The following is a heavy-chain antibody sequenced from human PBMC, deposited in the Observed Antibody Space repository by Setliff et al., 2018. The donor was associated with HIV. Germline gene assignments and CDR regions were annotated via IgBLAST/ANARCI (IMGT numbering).Heavy chain of an antibody. Sequence: PGGSLRLSCAASGFTFSSYGMHWVRQAPGKGLEWVAFIRYDGSNKYYADSVKGRFTISRDNSKNTLYLQMNSLRAEDTAVYYCAKDLDIVATGLSSRARGLDYWGQGTLVTVSS. J-gene: IGHJ4*02. V-gene: IGHV3-30*02. CDR1: GFTFSSYG. D-gene: IGHD5-12*01. CDR3: AKDLDIVATGLSSRARGLDY. CDR2: IRYDGSNK.